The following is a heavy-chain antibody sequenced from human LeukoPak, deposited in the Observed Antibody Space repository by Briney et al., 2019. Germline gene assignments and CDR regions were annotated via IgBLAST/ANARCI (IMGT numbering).Heavy chain of an antibody. D-gene: IGHD1-26*01. CDR2: IGSSGSTI. J-gene: IGHJ4*02. Sequence: GGSLRLSCASSGFTFSDYYMSWIREAPGKGLEWVSYIGSSGSTIYYADSVNGRFTISRDNAKNSLYLQMNSLRAEDTAVYYCARDRYVGATTAGDSDSWGQGTLVTVSS. CDR1: GFTFSDYY. CDR3: ARDRYVGATTAGDSDS. V-gene: IGHV3-11*01.